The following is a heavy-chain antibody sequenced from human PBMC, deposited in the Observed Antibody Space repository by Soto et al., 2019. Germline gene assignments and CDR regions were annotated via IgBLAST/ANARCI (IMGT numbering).Heavy chain of an antibody. CDR2: MSGSSSTT. Sequence: GGSLRLSCATSGLTFSNYAMSWVRQAPGGGLEWVSSMSGSSSTTYYADSVKGRFTISRDRSKNALYLQMSSLRAEDTALYYCAKNQERELPRVIDFWGQGTLVTVSS. D-gene: IGHD1-7*01. CDR1: GLTFSNYA. V-gene: IGHV3-23*01. J-gene: IGHJ4*02. CDR3: AKNQERELPRVIDF.